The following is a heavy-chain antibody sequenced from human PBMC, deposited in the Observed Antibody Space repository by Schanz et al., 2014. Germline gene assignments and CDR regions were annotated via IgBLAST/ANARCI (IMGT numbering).Heavy chain of an antibody. J-gene: IGHJ4*02. D-gene: IGHD5-12*01. CDR1: GFSLNTYG. V-gene: IGHV3-30*03. CDR2: MSYDGSIK. CDR3: ARGIGGYGANNYFDY. Sequence: QAQLMESGGGVVQPGTSLILSCSVSGFSLNTYGIHWFRQPAGKGLEWVAAMSYDGSIKYYADSVKGRFTMSRDNSKNTLYLQMNSLRSEDTAVYSCARGIGGYGANNYFDYWGQGTLVTVSS.